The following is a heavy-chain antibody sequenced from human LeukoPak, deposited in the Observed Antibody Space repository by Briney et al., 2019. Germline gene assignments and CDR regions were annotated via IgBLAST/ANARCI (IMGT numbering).Heavy chain of an antibody. D-gene: IGHD4-23*01. CDR2: IYYSGST. V-gene: IGHV4-59*08. J-gene: IGHJ3*01. Sequence: SETLSLTCTVSGGSISSYYWSWIRQPPGKGLEWIGFIYYSGSTNYNPSLKSRVTISVDTSKNQFSLKLSSVTAADTAVYYCARPSLDYGGIDAFDFWGQGALVTVSS. CDR1: GGSISSYY. CDR3: ARPSLDYGGIDAFDF.